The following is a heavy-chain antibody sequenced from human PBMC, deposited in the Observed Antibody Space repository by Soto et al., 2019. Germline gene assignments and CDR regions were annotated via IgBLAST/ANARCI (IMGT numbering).Heavy chain of an antibody. CDR1: GGPIKTGDYY. D-gene: IGHD3-10*01. J-gene: IGHJ4*02. V-gene: IGHV4-30-4*01. Sequence: SETLSLTCNVSGGPIKTGDYYWNWIRQPPGKGLEWIGNVFYSGATNYSPSLKSRAAISMDTSKNQFSLSLTSVTAADTAVYYCARAGFSYGHLLFWGQGIRVTVYS. CDR2: VFYSGAT. CDR3: ARAGFSYGHLLF.